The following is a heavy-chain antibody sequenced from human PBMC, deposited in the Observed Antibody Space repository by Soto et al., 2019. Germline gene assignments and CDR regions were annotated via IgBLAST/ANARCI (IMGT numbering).Heavy chain of an antibody. Sequence: GGSLRLSCAASGVTFSSYSINWVRQAPGKGLEWVSYISSSSSTIYYADSVKGRFTISRDNAKNSLYLQMNSLRDEDTAVYYCAHTWDTAYDYWGQGTLVTVSS. D-gene: IGHD5-18*01. CDR2: ISSSSSTI. CDR1: GVTFSSYS. J-gene: IGHJ4*02. V-gene: IGHV3-48*02. CDR3: AHTWDTAYDY.